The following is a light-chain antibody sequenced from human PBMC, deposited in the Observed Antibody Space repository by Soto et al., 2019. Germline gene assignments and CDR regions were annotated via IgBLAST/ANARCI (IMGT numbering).Light chain of an antibody. Sequence: DIQMTQSPSTLSASVGDRLTITCRASQSISSWLAWYQQKPGKAHKLLIYDASSLESGVPSRFSGSASGTEFTLTISRLQPDDFATYYCQQYNSYSRTFGQGTKDEIK. CDR1: QSISSW. J-gene: IGKJ1*01. V-gene: IGKV1-5*01. CDR3: QQYNSYSRT. CDR2: DAS.